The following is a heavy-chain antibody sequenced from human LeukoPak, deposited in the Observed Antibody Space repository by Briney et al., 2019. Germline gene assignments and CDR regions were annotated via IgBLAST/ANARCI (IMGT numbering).Heavy chain of an antibody. CDR2: ISGSGGST. V-gene: IGHV3-23*01. Sequence: GGSLRLSCAASGFTFSSYAMSWVRQAPGKGLEWVSAISGSGGSTYYADSVKGRFTISRDNSKNTLYLQINSLRAEDTAVYYCAREFSRYYGSGSYYNWGQGTLVTVSS. D-gene: IGHD3-10*01. CDR3: AREFSRYYGSGSYYN. CDR1: GFTFSSYA. J-gene: IGHJ4*02.